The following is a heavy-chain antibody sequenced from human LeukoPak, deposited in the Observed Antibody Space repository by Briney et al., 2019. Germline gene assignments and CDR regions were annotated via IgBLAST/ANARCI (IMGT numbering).Heavy chain of an antibody. D-gene: IGHD1-14*01. CDR2: IGSSSSPI. V-gene: IGHV3-48*04. J-gene: IGHJ4*02. CDR3: TRVGSGTTRDY. Sequence: PGGSLRLSCAASGFTFSAYSMNWVRQAPEKGLEWVSYIGSSSSPIYHADSVKGRFTISRDNGKNTLYLQMNSLRAEDTAVYYCTRVGSGTTRDYWGQGTLVTVSS. CDR1: GFTFSAYS.